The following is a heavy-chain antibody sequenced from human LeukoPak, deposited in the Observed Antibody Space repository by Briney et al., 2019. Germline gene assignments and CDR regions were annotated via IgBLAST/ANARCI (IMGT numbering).Heavy chain of an antibody. J-gene: IGHJ4*02. CDR1: GGSISSSSYY. Sequence: IPSETLSLTCTVSGGSISSSSYYWGWIRQPPGKGLEWIGSIYYSGSTYYNPSLKSRVTISVDTSKNQFSLKLGSVTAADTAVYYCASYSSSWLEHFDYWGQGTLVTVSS. CDR3: ASYSSSWLEHFDY. CDR2: IYYSGST. V-gene: IGHV4-39*07. D-gene: IGHD6-13*01.